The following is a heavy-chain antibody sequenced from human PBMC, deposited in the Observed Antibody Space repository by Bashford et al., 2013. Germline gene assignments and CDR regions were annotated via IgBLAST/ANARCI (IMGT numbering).Heavy chain of an antibody. CDR1: GGSISSGGYY. CDR2: IYYSGST. J-gene: IGHJ4*02. CDR3: ARERDGYIDY. Sequence: SETLSLTCTVSGGSISSGGYYWSWIRQHPGKGLEWIGYIYYSGSTYYNPSLKSRVTMSVDTSKNQFSLRLGSVTAADTAVYYCARERDGYIDYWGQGTLVTVSS. D-gene: IGHD5-24*01. V-gene: IGHV4-31*03.